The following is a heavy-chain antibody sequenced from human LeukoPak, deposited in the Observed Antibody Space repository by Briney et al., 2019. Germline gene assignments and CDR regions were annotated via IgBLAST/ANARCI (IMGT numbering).Heavy chain of an antibody. V-gene: IGHV4-30-4*01. J-gene: IGHJ4*02. CDR1: GGSISSGDYY. Sequence: PSQTLSLTCTVSGGSISSGDYYWSWIRQPPGKGLEWIGFIYYSGSTHYNPSLKSRVIISVDTSKNRFSLRLTSVTAADTAVYYCASMDSAMALGYWGQGTLVTVSS. D-gene: IGHD5-18*01. CDR3: ASMDSAMALGY. CDR2: IYYSGST.